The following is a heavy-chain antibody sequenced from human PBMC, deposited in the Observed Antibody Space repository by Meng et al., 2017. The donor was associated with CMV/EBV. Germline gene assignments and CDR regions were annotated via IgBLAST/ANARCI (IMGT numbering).Heavy chain of an antibody. J-gene: IGHJ6*02. D-gene: IGHD3-3*01. CDR1: GYSFTSYW. CDR3: ARAGDYDFWSGYYGMDV. Sequence: GESLKISCKGSGYSFTSYWIGWVRQMPGKGLEWMGIIYPDDSDTRYSPSFQGQVTISADKSISTAYLQWSSLKASDTAMYYCARAGDYDFWSGYYGMDVWGQGTTVTVSS. V-gene: IGHV5-51*01. CDR2: IYPDDSDT.